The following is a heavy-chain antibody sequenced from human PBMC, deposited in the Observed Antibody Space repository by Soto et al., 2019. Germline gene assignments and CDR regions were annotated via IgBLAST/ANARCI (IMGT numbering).Heavy chain of an antibody. CDR2: LSQDGSEK. CDR3: ARGRGDVPGWFDP. D-gene: IGHD3-10*01. J-gene: IGHJ5*02. Sequence: PGGSLRLSCAAAGFNFRSYWMSWVRKAPGKGLEWVATLSQDGSEKYYVDSVKGRFTVSRDNAKNSLYLQMNSLRAEDTAVYYCARGRGDVPGWFDPWGQGAPVTVPQ. V-gene: IGHV3-7*04. CDR1: GFNFRSYW.